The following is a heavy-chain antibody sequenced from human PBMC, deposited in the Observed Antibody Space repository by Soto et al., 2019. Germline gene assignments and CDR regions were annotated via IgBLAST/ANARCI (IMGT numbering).Heavy chain of an antibody. J-gene: IGHJ4*02. Sequence: AGGSLRLSCAASGFTFSTYSMSWVRQAPGKGLEWVANINKDGGQKYYVDSLKGRFTISRDNAKNSLFLQMNSLGAEDTAVYYCARPWDTAMVSTWNYWGQGTLVTVSS. CDR3: ARPWDTAMVSTWNY. CDR1: GFTFSTYS. V-gene: IGHV3-7*03. CDR2: INKDGGQK. D-gene: IGHD5-18*01.